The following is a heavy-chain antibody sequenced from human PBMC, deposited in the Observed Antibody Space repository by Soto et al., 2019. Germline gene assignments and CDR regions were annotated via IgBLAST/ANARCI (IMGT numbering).Heavy chain of an antibody. CDR2: ISYDGSNK. CDR3: ASLLNNYYDSSGYYYDRNNGMDV. V-gene: IGHV3-30-3*01. D-gene: IGHD3-22*01. CDR1: GFTFSSYA. Sequence: QVQLVESGGGVVQPGRSLRLSCAASGFTFSSYAMHWVRQAPGKGLEWVAVISYDGSNKYYADSVKGRFTISRDNSKNTLYLQMNSLRAEDTAVYYCASLLNNYYDSSGYYYDRNNGMDVWGQGTTVTVSS. J-gene: IGHJ6*02.